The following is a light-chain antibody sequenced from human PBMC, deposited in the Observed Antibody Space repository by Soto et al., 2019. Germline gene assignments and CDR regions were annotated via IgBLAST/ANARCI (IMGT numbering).Light chain of an antibody. V-gene: IGKV1-5*03. CDR2: QAS. CDR1: QSSSNW. CDR3: QQSYSTPET. Sequence: DIQRTPSRSTLSACVIYRFSITVRAGQSSSNWLAWYQQKPGKAPKILIYQASTLESGVPSRFSGSGSGTDLTLTISSLQPEDFATYYCQQSYSTPETFGQGTKVDIK. J-gene: IGKJ1*01.